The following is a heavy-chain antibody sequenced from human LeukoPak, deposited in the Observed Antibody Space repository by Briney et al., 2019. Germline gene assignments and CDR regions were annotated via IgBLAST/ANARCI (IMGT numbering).Heavy chain of an antibody. D-gene: IGHD1-26*01. CDR3: AKESGSYPVFDY. Sequence: GGSLRLSCAASGFTFTSNAMSWVRQAPGKGLEWVSAISGSGSSTYYPDSVNVRFTISRDNSKNPLYLQMNSLRAEDTGVYYCAKESGSYPVFDYWGQGTLVTV. J-gene: IGHJ4*02. V-gene: IGHV3-23*01. CDR2: ISGSGSST. CDR1: GFTFTSNA.